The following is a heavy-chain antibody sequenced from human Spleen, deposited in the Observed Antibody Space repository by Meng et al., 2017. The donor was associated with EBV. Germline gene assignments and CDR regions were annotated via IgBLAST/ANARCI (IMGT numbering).Heavy chain of an antibody. Sequence: QVQLQQWGAGLLKPSETLSLTCAVYGGSFSGYYWSWIRQPPGKGLEWIGEINHSGSTNYNPSLKSRVTISVDTSKNQFSLKLSSVTAADTAVYYCATRPGIAAAQDPWGQGTLVTVSS. D-gene: IGHD6-13*01. CDR2: INHSGST. CDR3: ATRPGIAAAQDP. CDR1: GGSFSGYY. J-gene: IGHJ5*02. V-gene: IGHV4-34*01.